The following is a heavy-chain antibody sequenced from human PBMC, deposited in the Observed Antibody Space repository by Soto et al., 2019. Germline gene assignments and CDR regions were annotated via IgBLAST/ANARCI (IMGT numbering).Heavy chain of an antibody. CDR3: ARHLDYGSAVDY. D-gene: IGHD3-10*01. CDR1: GYSLTSYW. Sequence: VESLKISCNGSGYSLTSYWIGWVRQMPWKGLEWMGIIFPGDSDTRYSPSFQGQVTMSVDKSISTAFLQWSSLKASDTAMYYCARHLDYGSAVDYWGQGTLVTVSS. J-gene: IGHJ4*02. V-gene: IGHV5-51*01. CDR2: IFPGDSDT.